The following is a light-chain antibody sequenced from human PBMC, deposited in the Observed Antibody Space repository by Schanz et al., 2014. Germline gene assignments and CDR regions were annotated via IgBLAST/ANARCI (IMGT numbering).Light chain of an antibody. CDR1: SSNIGAGYD. CDR2: GNS. V-gene: IGLV1-40*01. J-gene: IGLJ1*01. Sequence: QSVLTQPPSVSGAPGQRVTISCTGSSSNIGAGYDVHWYHQLPGTAPKLLIYGNSNRPSGVPDRFSGSKSGTSASLAISGLRSEDEADYYCAAWDDSLSGHYVFGTGTKLTVL. CDR3: AAWDDSLSGHYV.